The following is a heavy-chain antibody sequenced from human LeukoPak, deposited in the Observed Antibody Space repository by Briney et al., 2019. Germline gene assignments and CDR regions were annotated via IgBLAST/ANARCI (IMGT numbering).Heavy chain of an antibody. D-gene: IGHD1-26*01. CDR3: ARHTATFDY. CDR1: GFTFSSYS. V-gene: IGHV3-48*01. J-gene: IGHJ4*02. Sequence: GGSLRLSCAASGFTFSSYSMNWVRQAPGKGLEWVSYVSSSSSTIYYADSVKGRFTISRDNAKNSLYLQMNSLRAVDTAVYYCARHTATFDYWGQGTLLTVSS. CDR2: VSSSSSTI.